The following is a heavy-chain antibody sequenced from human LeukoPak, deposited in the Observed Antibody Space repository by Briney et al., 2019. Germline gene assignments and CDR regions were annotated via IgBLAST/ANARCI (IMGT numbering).Heavy chain of an antibody. CDR2: ISSSGNSI. J-gene: IGHJ5*02. D-gene: IGHD1-1*01. CDR1: GVIFSSYE. V-gene: IGHV3-48*03. Sequence: GGSLRLSCAASGVIFSSYEMNWVRQAPGKGLEWVSYISSSGNSIYYADSVKGRFTISRDNAKNSLYLQMNSLRVEDTAIYYCASNPHPTGFDPWGRGTLVTVSS. CDR3: ASNPHPTGFDP.